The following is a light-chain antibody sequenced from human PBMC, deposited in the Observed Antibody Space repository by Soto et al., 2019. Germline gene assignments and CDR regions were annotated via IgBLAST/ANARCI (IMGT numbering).Light chain of an antibody. CDR1: QRVSSN. V-gene: IGKV3-15*01. J-gene: IGKJ5*01. CDR3: QQRSNWHPIT. CDR2: DAS. Sequence: EIEMTQSPATLPASPXQRATLSCRASQRVSSNLAWQQQKTGQAPRILMYDASTSGTGIPARFSGSGSGTEFTLTISSLEPEEFAAYYCQQRSNWHPITFGQGTRLEI.